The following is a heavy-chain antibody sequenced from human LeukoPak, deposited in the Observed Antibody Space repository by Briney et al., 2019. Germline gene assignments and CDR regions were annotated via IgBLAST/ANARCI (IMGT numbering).Heavy chain of an antibody. CDR3: ARGLPSYGDYVDYYFYMDV. CDR1: GDSISVFY. J-gene: IGHJ6*03. Sequence: SETLSLTCTVSGDSISVFYWSWIRQPAGKGLQWIGRISTSGSTNYNPSLKSRVTMSVDGSTNEFSLTVRSVTAADTALYYCARGLPSYGDYVDYYFYMDVWGKGTTVTVSS. CDR2: ISTSGST. V-gene: IGHV4-4*07. D-gene: IGHD4-17*01.